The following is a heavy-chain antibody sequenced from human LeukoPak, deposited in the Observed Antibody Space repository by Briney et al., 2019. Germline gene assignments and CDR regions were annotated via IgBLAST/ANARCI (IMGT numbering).Heavy chain of an antibody. CDR1: GGTFSSYA. J-gene: IGHJ6*03. Sequence: SVKVSCRASGGTFSSYAISWVRQAPGQGLGWMGGIIPIFGTANYAQKFQGRVTITADESTSTAYMELSSLRSEDTAVYYCARSSMAHYYYYYMDVWGKGTTVTISS. D-gene: IGHD2/OR15-2a*01. V-gene: IGHV1-69*13. CDR3: ARSSMAHYYYYYMDV. CDR2: IIPIFGTA.